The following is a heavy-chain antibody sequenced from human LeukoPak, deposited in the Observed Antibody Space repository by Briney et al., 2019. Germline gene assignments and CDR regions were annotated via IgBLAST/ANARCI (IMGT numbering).Heavy chain of an antibody. CDR1: GCTFSSYW. CDR3: ARGSYYFDY. CDR2: IKQDGSEK. V-gene: IGHV3-7*01. J-gene: IGHJ4*02. D-gene: IGHD2-15*01. Sequence: GGALRLSCAASGCTFSSYWMSWVRQAPGKGLEWVANIKQDGSEKYYVYSVKGRFTISRDNAKNSLYLQMNSLSAEDTAVYYCARGSYYFDYWGQGTLVTVSS.